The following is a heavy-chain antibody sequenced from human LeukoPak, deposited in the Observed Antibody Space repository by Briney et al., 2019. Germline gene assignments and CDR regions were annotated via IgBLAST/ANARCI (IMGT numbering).Heavy chain of an antibody. CDR3: ATGRLHGGHYYYMDV. Sequence: ASVKVSCEASGGTFSSYAISWVRQAPGQGLEWMGGIIPIFGTANYAQMFQGRVTITTDESTSTAYMELSSLRSEDTAVYYCATGRLHGGHYYYMDVWGKGTTVTVSS. D-gene: IGHD3-10*01. V-gene: IGHV1-69*05. CDR2: IIPIFGTA. CDR1: GGTFSSYA. J-gene: IGHJ6*03.